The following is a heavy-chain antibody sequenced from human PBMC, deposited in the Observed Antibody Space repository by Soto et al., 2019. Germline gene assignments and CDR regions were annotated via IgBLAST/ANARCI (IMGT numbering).Heavy chain of an antibody. CDR2: FDPEDGEP. CDR3: AAQPTYFDFWSDYPPWFDP. D-gene: IGHD3-3*01. CDR1: GYTLPELP. J-gene: IGHJ5*02. Sequence: GAPVKASCKVSGYTLPELPIHWARQAPGKGLEWMGGFDPEDGEPIYAQKFQGRVTMTQDTSTDTAYMEMSSLTSEDTAVYYCAAQPTYFDFWSDYPPWFDPWGQGTLVTVSS. V-gene: IGHV1-24*01.